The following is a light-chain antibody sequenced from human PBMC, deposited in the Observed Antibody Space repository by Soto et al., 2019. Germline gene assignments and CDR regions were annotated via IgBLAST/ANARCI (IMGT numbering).Light chain of an antibody. CDR2: GAS. Sequence: ETVMTQSPDTVSVSPGESATLSCRPSQDVSTNLAWFHQKPGQTPRLVLYGASKRATGIPARFSGSGSGRHFTLTISSLQSEDFGVYYCQHYNNWPPYSFGQGTKVDIK. V-gene: IGKV3-15*01. J-gene: IGKJ2*03. CDR1: QDVSTN. CDR3: QHYNNWPPYS.